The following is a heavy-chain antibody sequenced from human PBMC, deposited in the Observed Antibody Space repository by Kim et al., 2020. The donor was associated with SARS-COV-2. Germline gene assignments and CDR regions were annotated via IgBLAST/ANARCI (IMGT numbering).Heavy chain of an antibody. Sequence: GGSLRLSCSASGFTFSSYAMHWVRQAPGKGLEYVSAISSNGGSTYYADSVKGRFTISRDNSKNTLYLQMSSLRAEDTAVYYCVGPTPHVLLWFGDSFGYYGMDVWGQGTTVTVSS. D-gene: IGHD3-10*01. CDR2: ISSNGGST. J-gene: IGHJ6*02. CDR3: VGPTPHVLLWFGDSFGYYGMDV. CDR1: GFTFSSYA. V-gene: IGHV3-64D*06.